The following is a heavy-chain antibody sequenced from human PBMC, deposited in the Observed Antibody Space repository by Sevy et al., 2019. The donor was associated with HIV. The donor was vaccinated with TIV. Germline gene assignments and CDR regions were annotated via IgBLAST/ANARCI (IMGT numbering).Heavy chain of an antibody. V-gene: IGHV3-33*01. CDR2: IGYDGSNK. J-gene: IGHJ4*02. CDR1: GFTPSTYG. D-gene: IGHD2-8*01. CDR3: ARDPRMYGDYLLVYFDS. Sequence: GGSRRLSCTASGFTPSTYGMHWVRQAPGKGLEWVAVIGYDGSNKYYADSVKGRFTISRDNSKNTVFLQMDSLRVEDTAVYYCARDPRMYGDYLLVYFDSWGQGTLVTVSS.